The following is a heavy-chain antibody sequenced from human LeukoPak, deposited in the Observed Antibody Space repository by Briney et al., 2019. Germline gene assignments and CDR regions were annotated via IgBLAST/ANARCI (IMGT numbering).Heavy chain of an antibody. V-gene: IGHV3-23*01. CDR3: ARGFDCSSASCSCMDV. Sequence: PGGSLRLSCAASGFTFSSYAMSWVRQAPGKGLEWVSAISGSGGSTYYAASVKGRFTISRDNAKNSLHLQMNSLRAEDTAVYYCARGFDCSSASCSCMDVWGQGTTVIVSS. D-gene: IGHD2-2*01. CDR1: GFTFSSYA. CDR2: ISGSGGST. J-gene: IGHJ6*02.